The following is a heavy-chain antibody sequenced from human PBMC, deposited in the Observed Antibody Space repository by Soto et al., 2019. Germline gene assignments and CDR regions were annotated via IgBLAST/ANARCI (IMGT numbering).Heavy chain of an antibody. Sequence: SETLSLTCTVSGGSVTNSSYYWGWIRQSPGKGLEWIGSVYYRGRSYSKSSVKSRVTISVDTSKNRFSLSLNSVTASDTAVYFCVCQRTTATTEVYFHSRRQALLVTV. CDR3: VCQRTTATTEVYFHS. CDR1: GGSVTNSSYY. J-gene: IGHJ4*02. V-gene: IGHV4-39*01. CDR2: VYYRGRS. D-gene: IGHD4-17*01.